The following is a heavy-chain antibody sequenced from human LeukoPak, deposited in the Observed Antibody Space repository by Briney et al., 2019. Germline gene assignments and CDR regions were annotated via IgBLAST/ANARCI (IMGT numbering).Heavy chain of an antibody. CDR2: ISGNGRST. CDR3: AKDLGYVSGWYHFDY. V-gene: IGHV3-23*01. CDR1: GFTFSSYV. Sequence: GGSLRLSCVASGFTFSSYVMSWVRQAPGKGLEWVSTISGNGRSTNYADSVKGRFTISRDNSKNTLYLQMSGLRAEDTAVYYCAKDLGYVSGWYHFDYWGQGTLVTVSS. J-gene: IGHJ4*02. D-gene: IGHD6-19*01.